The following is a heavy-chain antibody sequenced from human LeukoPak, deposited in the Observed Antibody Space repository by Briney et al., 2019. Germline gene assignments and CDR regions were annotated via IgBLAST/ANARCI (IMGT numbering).Heavy chain of an antibody. CDR1: GGSFSGYY. J-gene: IGHJ4*02. CDR2: INHSGST. D-gene: IGHD6-19*01. CDR3: ARVYAGSGWTYYFDY. Sequence: SETLSLTCAVYGGSFSGYYWSWIRQPPGKGLEWIGEINHSGSTNYNPSLKSRVTISVDRSKNQFSLKLSSVTAADTAVYYCARVYAGSGWTYYFDYWGQGTQVTVSS. V-gene: IGHV4-34*01.